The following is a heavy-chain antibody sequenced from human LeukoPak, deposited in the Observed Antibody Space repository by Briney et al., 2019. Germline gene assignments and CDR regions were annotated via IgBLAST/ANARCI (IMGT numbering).Heavy chain of an antibody. CDR2: IIPILGIA. CDR1: GGTFSSYA. V-gene: IGHV1-69*04. CDR3: ARSFPSPGLIWFGELLDY. D-gene: IGHD3-10*01. J-gene: IGHJ4*02. Sequence: GASVKVSCKASGGTFSSYAISWVRQAPGQGLEWMGRIIPILGIANYAQKFQGRVTITADKSTSTAYMELSSLRSEDTAVYYCARSFPSPGLIWFGELLDYWGQGTLVTVSS.